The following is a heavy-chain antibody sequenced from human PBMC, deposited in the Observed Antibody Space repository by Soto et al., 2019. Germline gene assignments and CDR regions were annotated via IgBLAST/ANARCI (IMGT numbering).Heavy chain of an antibody. V-gene: IGHV3-23*01. CDR3: AKDLWGSGYDRDYYYGMDV. CDR2: ISGSGGST. J-gene: IGHJ6*02. D-gene: IGHD5-12*01. CDR1: GFTFSSYA. Sequence: PGGSLRLSCAASGFTFSSYAMSWVRQAPGKGLEWVSAISGSGGSTYYADSVKGRFTISRDNSKNTLYLQMNSLRAEDTAVYYCAKDLWGSGYDRDYYYGMDVWGQGTTVTVSS.